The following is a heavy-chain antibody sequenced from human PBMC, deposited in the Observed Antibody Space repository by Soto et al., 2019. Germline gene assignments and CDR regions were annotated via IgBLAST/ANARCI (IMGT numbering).Heavy chain of an antibody. Sequence: PGGSLRLSCAASGFTFSSYWMHRVRQAPGKGLVWVSRINSDGSSTSYADSVKGRFTISRDNAKNTLYLQMNSLRVEDTAVYYCARRTGYSTSSVAFDIWGQGTMVTVSS. CDR1: GFTFSSYW. CDR3: ARRTGYSTSSVAFDI. D-gene: IGHD6-6*01. J-gene: IGHJ3*02. V-gene: IGHV3-74*01. CDR2: INSDGSST.